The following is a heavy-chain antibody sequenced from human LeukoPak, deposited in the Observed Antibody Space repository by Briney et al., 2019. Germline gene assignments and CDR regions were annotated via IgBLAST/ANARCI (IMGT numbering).Heavy chain of an antibody. V-gene: IGHV3-7*01. CDR1: GFTLSSDW. CDR2: IKQDGSEK. D-gene: IGHD3-22*01. J-gene: IGHJ4*02. Sequence: GGSLRLSCVASGFTLSSDWMSWVRQVPGKGLEWVANIKQDGSEKYYADSVKGRFTISRDNAKNSLYLQMNSLRAEDTAVYYCAKPGAGVYYDSSGYEDYWGQGTLVTVSS. CDR3: AKPGAGVYYDSSGYEDY.